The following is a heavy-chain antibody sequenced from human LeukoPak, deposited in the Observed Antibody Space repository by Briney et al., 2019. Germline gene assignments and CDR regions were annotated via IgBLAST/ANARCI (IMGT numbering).Heavy chain of an antibody. CDR1: GGSISSGDYY. J-gene: IGHJ4*02. Sequence: PSETLSLTCTVSGGSISSGDYYWSWIRQPPGKGLAWIGYIYYSGSTYYNPSLKSRVTITVDTSKNQFSLKLSSVTAADTAVYYCARVPAQEMYYFDYWGQGTLVTVSS. V-gene: IGHV4-30-4*01. D-gene: IGHD2-2*01. CDR2: IYYSGST. CDR3: ARVPAQEMYYFDY.